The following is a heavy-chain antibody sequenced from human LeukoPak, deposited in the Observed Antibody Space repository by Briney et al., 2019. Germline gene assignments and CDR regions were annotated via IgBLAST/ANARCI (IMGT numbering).Heavy chain of an antibody. V-gene: IGHV3-23*01. CDR3: AKGVVVAPDVTPFDY. J-gene: IGHJ4*02. D-gene: IGHD2-2*01. Sequence: GGSLRLSCAASGFTFGNYGMSWVRQAPGKGLEWVSGISGRGASKYYADSVKGRFTISRDNSKNTLYLQMNSLRAEDTAVYYCAKGVVVAPDVTPFDYWGQGTLVTVSS. CDR1: GFTFGNYG. CDR2: ISGRGASK.